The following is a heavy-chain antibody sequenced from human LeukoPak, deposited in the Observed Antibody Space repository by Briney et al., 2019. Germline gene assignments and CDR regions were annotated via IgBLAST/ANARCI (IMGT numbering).Heavy chain of an antibody. D-gene: IGHD3-22*01. V-gene: IGHV3-30-3*01. Sequence: GRSLTLSCAASGFAYSSYAMHWVRQVPGKGLEWVAVISYDGSNKYYADSVKGRFTISRDNSKNTLYLEMNSLRAEDTAVYYCARNYYESSGYYFDYWGQGTLVTVSS. CDR3: ARNYYESSGYYFDY. CDR1: GFAYSSYA. CDR2: ISYDGSNK. J-gene: IGHJ4*02.